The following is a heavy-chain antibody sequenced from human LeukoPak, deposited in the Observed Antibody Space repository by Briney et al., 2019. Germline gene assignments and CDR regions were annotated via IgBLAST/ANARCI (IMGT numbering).Heavy chain of an antibody. J-gene: IGHJ4*02. CDR1: GGSITRGDYY. D-gene: IGHD1-1*01. CDR2: IYHSGST. CDR3: ARGNWNDVYFDY. V-gene: IGHV4-30-4*01. Sequence: SQTLSLTCTVSGGSITRGDYYWSWIRQPPGKGLEWIGNIYHSGSTYYNPSLKSRVTISVDTSKNQFSLRLSSVTAADTAVYYCARGNWNDVYFDYWGQGTLVTVSS.